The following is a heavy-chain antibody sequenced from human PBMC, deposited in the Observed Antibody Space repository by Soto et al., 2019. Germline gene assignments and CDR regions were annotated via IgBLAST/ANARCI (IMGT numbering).Heavy chain of an antibody. J-gene: IGHJ5*02. Sequence: TLSLTCAVSGGSITTTNWWNWVRQPPGKGLEWIGEIYHSGRTNFNPSPKSRVTISIDQSKDQVSLKLSSVTAADTAVYYCARRAVAGTSWFDPWGQGTQVTVSS. D-gene: IGHD6-19*01. CDR3: ARRAVAGTSWFDP. CDR2: IYHSGRT. CDR1: GGSITTTNW. V-gene: IGHV4-4*02.